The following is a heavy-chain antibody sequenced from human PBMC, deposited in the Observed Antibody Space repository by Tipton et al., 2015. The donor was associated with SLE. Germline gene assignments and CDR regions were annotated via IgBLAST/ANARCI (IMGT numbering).Heavy chain of an antibody. D-gene: IGHD3-10*01. V-gene: IGHV4-39*07. CDR3: ARRGFSYFDY. J-gene: IGHJ4*02. CDR2: IYYSGST. Sequence: LRLSCTVSGGSISSSSYYWGWIRQPPGKGLEWIGSIYYSGSTYYNPSLKSRVTISVDTSKNQFSLKLSSVTAADTAVYYCARRGFSYFDYWGQGTLVTVSS. CDR1: GGSISSSSYY.